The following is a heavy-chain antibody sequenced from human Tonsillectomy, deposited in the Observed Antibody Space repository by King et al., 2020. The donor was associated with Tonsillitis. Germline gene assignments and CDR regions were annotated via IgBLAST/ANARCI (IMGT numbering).Heavy chain of an antibody. Sequence: VQLVESGGGLVQPGGSLRLSCAASGFIFSSYWMTWVRQAPGKGLEWVANIKEDGSEKHYVDSVRGRFTISRDNAKNSLYLQMNSLRAEDTAVYYCAIVGRGNAEPYWGQGTLVTVSS. J-gene: IGHJ4*02. V-gene: IGHV3-7*03. CDR2: IKEDGSEK. CDR3: AIVGRGNAEPY. CDR1: GFIFSSYW. D-gene: IGHD4-23*01.